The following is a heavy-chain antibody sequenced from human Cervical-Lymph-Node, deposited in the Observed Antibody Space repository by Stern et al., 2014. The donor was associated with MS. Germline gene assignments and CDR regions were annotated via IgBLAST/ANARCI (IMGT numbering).Heavy chain of an antibody. CDR2: IVVGSGNT. CDR1: GFTFTSSA. V-gene: IGHV1-58*01. D-gene: IGHD1-26*01. J-gene: IGHJ4*02. Sequence: KLVESGPEVQKPGTSVKVSCKASGFTFTSSAVQWVRQARGKSLEWIGWIVVGSGNTNYAQKFQERVTITRDMSTSTAYMELSSLRSEDTAVYYCAATSHVGYFDYWGQGTLVTVSS. CDR3: AATSHVGYFDY.